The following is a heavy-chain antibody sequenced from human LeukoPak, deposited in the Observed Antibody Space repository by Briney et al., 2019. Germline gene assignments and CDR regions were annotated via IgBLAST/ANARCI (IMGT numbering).Heavy chain of an antibody. Sequence: ASVKVSCKASGYTFTSYDINWVRQATGQGLEWMGWMNPNSGNTGYAQKFQGRVTITRNTSISTAYMELSSLRSEDTAVYYCARVYGSSWYSPFDYWGQGTLVTVSS. CDR1: GYTFTSYD. D-gene: IGHD6-13*01. CDR3: ARVYGSSWYSPFDY. J-gene: IGHJ4*02. CDR2: MNPNSGNT. V-gene: IGHV1-8*03.